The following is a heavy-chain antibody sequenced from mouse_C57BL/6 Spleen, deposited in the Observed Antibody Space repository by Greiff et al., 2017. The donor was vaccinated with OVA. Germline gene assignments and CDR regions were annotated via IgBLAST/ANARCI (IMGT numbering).Heavy chain of an antibody. CDR1: GYTFTSYW. D-gene: IGHD1-1*01. CDR2: IYPGSGST. J-gene: IGHJ2*01. Sequence: VQLQQPGAELVKPGASVKMSCKASGYTFTSYWITWVKQRPGQGLEWIGDIYPGSGSTNYNEKFKSKATLTVDTSSSTAYMQLSSLTSEDSAVYYCARSTVVATNYFDYWGQGTTLTVSS. V-gene: IGHV1-55*01. CDR3: ARSTVVATNYFDY.